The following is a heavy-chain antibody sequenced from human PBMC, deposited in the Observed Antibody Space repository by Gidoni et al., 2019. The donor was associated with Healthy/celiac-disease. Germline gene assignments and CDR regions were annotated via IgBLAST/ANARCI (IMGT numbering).Heavy chain of an antibody. J-gene: IGHJ6*02. Sequence: QVQLVQSGAEVKKPGSSVKVSCKASGGTFSSYAISWVRQAPGQGLEWMGGIIPIFGTANYAQKFQGRVTITADKSTSTAYMELSSLRSEDTAVYYCAKHIVATIEDYYYGMDVWGQGTTVTVSS. CDR3: AKHIVATIEDYYYGMDV. D-gene: IGHD5-12*01. CDR1: GGTFSSYA. CDR2: IIPIFGTA. V-gene: IGHV1-69*06.